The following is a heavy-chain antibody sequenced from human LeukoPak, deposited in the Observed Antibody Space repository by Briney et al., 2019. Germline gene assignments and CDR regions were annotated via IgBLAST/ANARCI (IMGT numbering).Heavy chain of an antibody. V-gene: IGHV3-20*04. Sequence: GGSLRLSCVASTLTIGDYGMSWVPQAPGKGLEWVSGIDWSGDATSYSDSVKGRFTISRDNAKNSLYLQMTSLRAEDTAVYYCARDLSASWYSLGYWGQGTLVTVSS. CDR1: TLTIGDYG. J-gene: IGHJ4*02. CDR2: IDWSGDAT. CDR3: ARDLSASWYSLGY. D-gene: IGHD6-13*01.